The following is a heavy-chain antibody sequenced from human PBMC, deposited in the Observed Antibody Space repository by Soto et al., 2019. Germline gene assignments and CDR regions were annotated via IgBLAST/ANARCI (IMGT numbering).Heavy chain of an antibody. CDR2: IIPILGIA. D-gene: IGHD5-12*01. V-gene: IGHV1-69*02. CDR3: ATISSAGLHRDWFDP. J-gene: IGHJ5*02. Sequence: QVQLVQSGAEVKKPGSSVKVSCKASGGTFSSYTISWVRQAPGQGLEWMGRIIPILGIANYAQKFQGRVTITADKSTSTAYMELSSLRSEDTAVYYCATISSAGLHRDWFDPWGQGTLVTVSS. CDR1: GGTFSSYT.